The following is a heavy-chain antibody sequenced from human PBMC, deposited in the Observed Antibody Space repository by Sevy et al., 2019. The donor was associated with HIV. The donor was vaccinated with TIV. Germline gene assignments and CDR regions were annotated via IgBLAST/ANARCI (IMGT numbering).Heavy chain of an antibody. CDR1: GYTFTGYY. J-gene: IGHJ6*02. V-gene: IGHV1-2*06. D-gene: IGHD6-6*01. Sequence: ASVKVSCKASGYTFTGYYMHWVRQAPGQGLEWMGRINPNSGGTNYAQKFQGRVTMTRDTSISPAYMELSRLRSDDTAVYYCARDQYSSSPPYYYYGMDVWGQGTTVTVSS. CDR2: INPNSGGT. CDR3: ARDQYSSSPPYYYYGMDV.